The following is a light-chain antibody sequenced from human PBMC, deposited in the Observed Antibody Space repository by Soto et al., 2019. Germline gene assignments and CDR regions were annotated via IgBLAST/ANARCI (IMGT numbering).Light chain of an antibody. CDR2: NTN. J-gene: IGLJ2*01. V-gene: IGLV1-44*01. Sequence: QSVLTQPPSASATPGQRVTISCSGSSSNIGSNSVNWYQQLPGTAPKLLIYNTNQRPSGVPDRFSGSKSGTSASLAISGLQSEDEADYHCAAWDDSLNGHVVFGGGTKLTVL. CDR1: SSNIGSNS. CDR3: AAWDDSLNGHVV.